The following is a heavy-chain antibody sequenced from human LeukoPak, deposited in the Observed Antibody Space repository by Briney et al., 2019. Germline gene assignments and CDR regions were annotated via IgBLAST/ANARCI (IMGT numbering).Heavy chain of an antibody. CDR3: ARVEDSGYDYRGRFDP. D-gene: IGHD5-12*01. CDR1: GDSISTYY. CDR2: IYYTGST. V-gene: IGHV4-59*12. J-gene: IGHJ5*02. Sequence: SETLSLTCTVSGDSISTYYWSWIRQPPGKGLEWIGYIYYTGSTNYNSSLKSRVTISVDTSKNQFSLKLSSVTAADTAVYYCARVEDSGYDYRGRFDPWGQGTLVTVSS.